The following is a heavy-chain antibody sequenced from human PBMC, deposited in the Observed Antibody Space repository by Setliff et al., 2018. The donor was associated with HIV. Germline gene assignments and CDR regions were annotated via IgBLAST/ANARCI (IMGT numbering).Heavy chain of an antibody. CDR3: ARHSDFWSEDAFDI. J-gene: IGHJ3*02. CDR2: IFYSGST. Sequence: SETLSLTCSVSGGSISSGSYYWSWIRQHPGKGLEWIGYIFYSGSTTYNPSLKSRVTISVDTSKNQFSLNLTSVTAADTALYYCARHSDFWSEDAFDIWGQGTMVTVS. D-gene: IGHD3-3*01. CDR1: GGSISSGSYY. V-gene: IGHV4-31*03.